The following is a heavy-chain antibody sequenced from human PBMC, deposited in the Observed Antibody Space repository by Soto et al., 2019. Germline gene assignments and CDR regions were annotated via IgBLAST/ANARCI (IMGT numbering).Heavy chain of an antibody. CDR3: ARERAAAGSNWFDP. CDR1: GYSFSNYA. D-gene: IGHD6-13*01. Sequence: ASVKVSCKASGYSFSNYAINWVRQAPGQGLEWMGWISGFSGHTDYAQKLQGRVTMTRNTSISTAYMELSSLRSEDTAVYYCARERAAAGSNWFDPWGQGTLVTVSS. CDR2: ISGFSGHT. J-gene: IGHJ5*02. V-gene: IGHV1-8*02.